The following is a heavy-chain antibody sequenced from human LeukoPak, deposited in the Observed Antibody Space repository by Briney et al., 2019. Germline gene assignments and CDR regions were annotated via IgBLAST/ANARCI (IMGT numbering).Heavy chain of an antibody. CDR1: GYTFITYY. CDR3: ARESPPNWFDP. J-gene: IGHJ5*02. V-gene: IGHV1-46*01. Sequence: GASVKVSCKASGYTFITYYIHWVRQAPGQGLEWMGIINPNGGTTSYAQKFQGRVTTARDTSTSTVYMELSSLRSDDTAMYYCARESPPNWFDPWGQGTLVTVSS. CDR2: INPNGGTT.